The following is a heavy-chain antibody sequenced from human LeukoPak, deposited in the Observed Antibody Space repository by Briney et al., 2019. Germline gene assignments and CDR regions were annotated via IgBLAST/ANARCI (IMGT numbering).Heavy chain of an antibody. Sequence: GGSLRPSCAASGFTFSSYAMSWVRQAPGKGLEWVSAISGSGGSTYYADSVKGRFTISRDNSKNTLYLQMNGLRAEDTAVYYCAKPQGGFGWGAYYYYGMDVWGQGTTVTVSS. V-gene: IGHV3-23*01. CDR2: ISGSGGST. CDR3: AKPQGGFGWGAYYYYGMDV. CDR1: GFTFSSYA. J-gene: IGHJ6*02. D-gene: IGHD3-16*01.